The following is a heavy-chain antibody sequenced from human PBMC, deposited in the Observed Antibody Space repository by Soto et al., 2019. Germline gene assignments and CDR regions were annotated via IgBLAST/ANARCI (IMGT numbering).Heavy chain of an antibody. V-gene: IGHV3-48*02. CDR1: GYTFTGYG. D-gene: IGHD1-1*01. J-gene: IGHJ5*02. Sequence: EVQLVESGGGLVQPGGSLRLSCAASGYTFTGYGMNWVRQAPGKGLEWMSYLSGAGHTTYYADSVKGRFTVSRDSATNSVYLQVSSLRDDDTAIYYCARDMGGWTGTGWFDPWGQGTLVTVTS. CDR3: ARDMGGWTGTGWFDP. CDR2: LSGAGHTT.